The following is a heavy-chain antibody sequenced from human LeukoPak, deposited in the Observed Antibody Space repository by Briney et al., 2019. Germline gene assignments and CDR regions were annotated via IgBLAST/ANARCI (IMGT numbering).Heavy chain of an antibody. CDR2: IFYSGST. D-gene: IGHD3-3*01. J-gene: IGHJ5*02. V-gene: IGHV4-39*02. Sequence: SETLSLTCTVSGGSIRSSTYYWAWIRQPPGKGLEWIGSIFYSGSTYYNPSLKSRLTISVDTSNNHFSLNLNSVTAADTAVYFCAAQNYYNFWNALNWFDPWGQGTPVTVSS. CDR1: GGSIRSSTYY. CDR3: AAQNYYNFWNALNWFDP.